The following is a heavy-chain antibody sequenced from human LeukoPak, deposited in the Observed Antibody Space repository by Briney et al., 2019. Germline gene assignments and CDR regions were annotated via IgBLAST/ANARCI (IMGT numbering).Heavy chain of an antibody. CDR1: GFTFSSYA. CDR2: MSGSGGTT. CDR3: AKELMYYYGSGYDYGIDV. D-gene: IGHD3-10*01. V-gene: IGHV3-23*01. Sequence: PGGSLRLSCAASGFTFSSYAMSWVRQAPGKGLEWVSTMSGSGGTTYYADSVKGRFIISRDSSKNTMYLQMNSLRAEDTAVYYCAKELMYYYGSGYDYGIDVWGQGTTVTVSS. J-gene: IGHJ6*02.